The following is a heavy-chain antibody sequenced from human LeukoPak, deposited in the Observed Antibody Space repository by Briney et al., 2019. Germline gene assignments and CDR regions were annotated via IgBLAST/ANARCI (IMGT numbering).Heavy chain of an antibody. D-gene: IGHD3-22*01. CDR1: GYTFTSKG. Sequence: ASVKVSCKASGYTFTSKGISWVRQAPGQGLEWMGWISAYNGNTNYAQKLQGRVTLTTDTSTSTAYMELRSLRSDDTAVYYCARAGYDSSGYYYSSAFDIWGQGTMVTVSS. CDR2: ISAYNGNT. J-gene: IGHJ3*02. CDR3: ARAGYDSSGYYYSSAFDI. V-gene: IGHV1-18*01.